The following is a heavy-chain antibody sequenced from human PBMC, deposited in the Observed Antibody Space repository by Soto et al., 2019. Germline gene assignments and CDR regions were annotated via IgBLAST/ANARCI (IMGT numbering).Heavy chain of an antibody. Sequence: SETLSLTCTVSGGSISSGDYYWSWIRQPPGKGLEWIGYIYYSGSTYYNPSLKSRVTISVDTSKNQFSLKLSSVTAADTAVYYCARAAGYDFWSGYYSWFDPWGQGTLVT. CDR2: IYYSGST. D-gene: IGHD3-3*01. J-gene: IGHJ5*02. V-gene: IGHV4-30-4*01. CDR1: GGSISSGDYY. CDR3: ARAAGYDFWSGYYSWFDP.